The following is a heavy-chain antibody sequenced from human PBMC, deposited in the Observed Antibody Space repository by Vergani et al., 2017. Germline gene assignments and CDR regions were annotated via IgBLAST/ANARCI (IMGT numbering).Heavy chain of an antibody. V-gene: IGHV4-59*02. CDR2: VSFRGDT. CDR3: ARSRIYGGAGSPDF. CDR1: GASVNSYY. D-gene: IGHD4-23*01. Sequence: QVKLQESGPGLVTPSETLSLTCTVSGASVNSYYWSWIRQPPGKGLEWMGYVSFRGDTLYDPSVKGRMTISLNTSSNHFSLDLTSVTAADTAVYYCARSRIYGGAGSPDFWGQGILGTVSS. J-gene: IGHJ4*02.